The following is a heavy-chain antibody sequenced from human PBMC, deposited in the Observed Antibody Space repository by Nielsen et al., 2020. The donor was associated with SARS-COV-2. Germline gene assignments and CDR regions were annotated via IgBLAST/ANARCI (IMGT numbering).Heavy chain of an antibody. CDR1: GCPISSSNW. D-gene: IGHD4-11*01. V-gene: IGHV4-4*02. J-gene: IGHJ5*02. CDR3: ARDRGSTVTTNWFDP. Sequence: SETLSLTCAASGCPISSSNWRSWVRPPPGKRLEWIGEIYHSGSTNYHPSLKSRVTISVDKSKDQFSLKLSSVTAADTAVYYCARDRGSTVTTNWFDPWGQGTLVTVSS. CDR2: IYHSGST.